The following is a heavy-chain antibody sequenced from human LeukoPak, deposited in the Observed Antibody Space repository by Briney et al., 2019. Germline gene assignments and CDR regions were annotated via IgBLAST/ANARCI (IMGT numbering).Heavy chain of an antibody. J-gene: IGHJ4*02. CDR1: GASITNYY. CDR3: ARDRYYYDSSGGRGLDY. D-gene: IGHD3-22*01. CDR2: TYSTGST. Sequence: SETLSLTCTVSGASITNYYWSWIRQPAGKGLEWIGRTYSTGSTNYNPSLKSRVTMSLDTSKNQFSLKLSSVTAADTAVYYCARDRYYYDSSGGRGLDYWGQGTLVTVSS. V-gene: IGHV4-4*07.